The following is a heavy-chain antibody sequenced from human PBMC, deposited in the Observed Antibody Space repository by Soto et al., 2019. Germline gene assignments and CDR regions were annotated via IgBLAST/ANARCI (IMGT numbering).Heavy chain of an antibody. J-gene: IGHJ4*02. CDR3: ADIGGYDSVGGAY. CDR1: RFTFSAYG. V-gene: IGHV3-33*05. D-gene: IGHD3-16*01. CDR2: ISFNGKNT. Sequence: QVQLVESGGGVVQPGKSLRLSCAASRFTFSAYGMHWVRQAPGKGLEWVTFISFNGKNTDYADSVKGRFTVSRDNARNTLYLQMNSLRAEDTAVYYCADIGGYDSVGGAYWGQGALVTVSS.